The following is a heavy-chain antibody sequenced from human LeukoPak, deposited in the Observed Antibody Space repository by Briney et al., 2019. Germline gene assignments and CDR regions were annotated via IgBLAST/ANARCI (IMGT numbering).Heavy chain of an antibody. D-gene: IGHD1-7*01. J-gene: IGHJ6*03. Sequence: GGSLRLSCAASGFSFSDYDMNWVRQAPGKGPEWVSYITSSGATKDYADSVKGRFTISRDNAKTSLYLQMNSLRVEDTAVYYCARELRIMELYYSYCIDVWGKGTPVTVSS. V-gene: IGHV3-48*03. CDR1: GFSFSDYD. CDR2: ITSSGATK. CDR3: ARELRIMELYYSYCIDV.